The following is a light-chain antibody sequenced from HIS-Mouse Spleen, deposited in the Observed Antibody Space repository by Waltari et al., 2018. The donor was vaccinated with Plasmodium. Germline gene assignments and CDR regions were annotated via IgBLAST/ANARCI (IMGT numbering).Light chain of an antibody. J-gene: IGLJ2*01. Sequence: SYVLTPPPSVSVAPGQTARIPCGGNNIGSKSGHWYQQKPGQAPVLVVYEDSDRPSGIPERFSGSNSGNTATLTISRVEAGDEADYYCQVWDSSSDHPVFGGGTKLTVL. CDR1: NIGSKS. V-gene: IGLV3-21*02. CDR2: EDS. CDR3: QVWDSSSDHPV.